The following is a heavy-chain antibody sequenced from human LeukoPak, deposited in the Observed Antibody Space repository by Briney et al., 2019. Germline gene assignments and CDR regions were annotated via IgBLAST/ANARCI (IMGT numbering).Heavy chain of an antibody. J-gene: IGHJ4*02. CDR2: INSDGSST. CDR3: ARDKPSSIAARFDY. Sequence: GGSLRLSCAASGFTFSSYWMHWVRQAPGKGLAWVSRINSDGSSTSYADSVKGRFTISRDNAKNTLYLQMNSLRAEDTAVYYCARDKPSSIAARFDYWGQGTLVTVSS. CDR1: GFTFSSYW. D-gene: IGHD6-6*01. V-gene: IGHV3-74*01.